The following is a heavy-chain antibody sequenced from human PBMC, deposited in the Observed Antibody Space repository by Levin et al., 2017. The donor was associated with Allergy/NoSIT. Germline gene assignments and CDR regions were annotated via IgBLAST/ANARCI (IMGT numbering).Heavy chain of an antibody. V-gene: IGHV5-10-1*01. CDR2: IDPHDSYT. J-gene: IGHJ4*02. D-gene: IGHD4-23*01. CDR3: ARRRGTYGGYFDF. CDR1: GFDFSSHW. Sequence: GESLKISCKVSGFDFSSHWINWVRQVPGKGLEWMGNIDPHDSYTNYSPSFRGHVTVSVDRSINTAYLQLSSLKASDTAIYYCARRRGTYGGYFDFWGQGSLIIVSS.